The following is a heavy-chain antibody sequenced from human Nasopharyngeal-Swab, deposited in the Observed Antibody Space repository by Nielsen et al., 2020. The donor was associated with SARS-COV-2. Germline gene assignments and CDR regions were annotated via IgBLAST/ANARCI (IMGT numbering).Heavy chain of an antibody. CDR1: GASVSDYY. CDR2: FYSTGTP. J-gene: IGHJ6*03. Sequence: SETLSLTCTVSGASVSDYYWSWVRQPPGKGLEWLGSFYSTGTPDYNPSLNSRVVMSIDTSKNQLSLRLTSATAADTAVYYCARYHYLDVWGKGTTVTVSS. CDR3: ARYHYLDV. V-gene: IGHV4-59*02.